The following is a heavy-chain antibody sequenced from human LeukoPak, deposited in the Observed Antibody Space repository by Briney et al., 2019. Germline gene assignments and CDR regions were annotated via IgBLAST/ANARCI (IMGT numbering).Heavy chain of an antibody. J-gene: IGHJ6*02. CDR2: ISSSSSYI. CDR1: GFTFSSYS. CDR3: ARDQGGSGSYYNPYYYYYYGMDV. V-gene: IGHV3-21*01. D-gene: IGHD3-10*01. Sequence: PGGSLRLSCAASGFTFSSYSMNWVRQAREKGLEWVSSISSSSSYIYYADSVEGRFTISRDNAKNSLYLQMNNLRAEDTAVYYCARDQGGSGSYYNPYYYYYYGMDVWGQGTTVTVSS.